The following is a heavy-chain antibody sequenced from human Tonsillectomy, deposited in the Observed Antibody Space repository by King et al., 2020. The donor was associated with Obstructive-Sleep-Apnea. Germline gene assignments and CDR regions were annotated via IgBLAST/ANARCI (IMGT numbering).Heavy chain of an antibody. D-gene: IGHD3/OR15-3a*01. V-gene: IGHV3-30*04. J-gene: IGHJ6*02. Sequence: VQLVESGGGVVQPGRSLRLSCAASGFTFSSYAMHWVRQAPGKGLDWVAVISYDGSNKYYADSVKGRFTISRDNSRNTLYLQMNSLRAEDTAVYYCARANMIFEDYYYGMDVWGQGTTVTVSS. CDR2: ISYDGSNK. CDR3: ARANMIFEDYYYGMDV. CDR1: GFTFSSYA.